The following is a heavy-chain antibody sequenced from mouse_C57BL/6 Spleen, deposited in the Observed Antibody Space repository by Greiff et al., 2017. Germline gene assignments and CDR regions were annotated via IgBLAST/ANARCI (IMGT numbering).Heavy chain of an antibody. D-gene: IGHD2-5*01. CDR3: ALYSNGNYYAMDY. J-gene: IGHJ4*01. CDR2: ISSGSSTI. V-gene: IGHV5-17*01. Sequence: EVQLVESGGGLVKPGGSLKLSCAASGFTFSDYGMHWVRQAPEKGLEWVAYISSGSSTIYYADTVKGRFTISRDNAKNTLFLQMTSLRSEDTAMYYCALYSNGNYYAMDYWGQGTSVTVSS. CDR1: GFTFSDYG.